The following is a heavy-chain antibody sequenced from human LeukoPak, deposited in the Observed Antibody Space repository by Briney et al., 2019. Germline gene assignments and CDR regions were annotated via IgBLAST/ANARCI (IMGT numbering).Heavy chain of an antibody. V-gene: IGHV3-23*01. D-gene: IGHD4/OR15-4a*01. J-gene: IGHJ4*02. CDR2: ICVSGAGT. Sequence: QAGGSLRLSCAASEFTFSYYAMSWVRQAPGKGLEWVSSICVSGAGTYYADSVKGRFTISIDNSKNTRYLEMNSLRAEDTAVYYCAKRVPYYFDYWGQGTLVTVSS. CDR3: AKRVPYYFDY. CDR1: EFTFSYYA.